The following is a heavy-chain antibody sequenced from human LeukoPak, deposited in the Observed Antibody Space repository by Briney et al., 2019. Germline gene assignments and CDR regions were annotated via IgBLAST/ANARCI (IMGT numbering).Heavy chain of an antibody. CDR2: IKEDGSEK. J-gene: IGHJ4*02. CDR1: GFTFTSHT. V-gene: IGHV3-7*01. Sequence: GGSLRLSCAASGFTFTSHTMNWVRQAPGKGLEWVANIKEDGSEKHFVDSVKGRFTISRDNAKNSLYLQMNSLRAEDTAVYYCARDRYSNYWGQGTLVTVSS. CDR3: ARDRYSNY. D-gene: IGHD5-12*01.